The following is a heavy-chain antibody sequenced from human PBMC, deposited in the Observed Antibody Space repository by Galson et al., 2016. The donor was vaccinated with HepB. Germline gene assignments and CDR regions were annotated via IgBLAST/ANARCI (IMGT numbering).Heavy chain of an antibody. CDR3: ARGPFCTSSYCPGPFNS. J-gene: IGHJ5*02. CDR2: ARSKFHRYST. D-gene: IGHD3/OR15-3a*01. CDR1: GFTFSDLY. Sequence: SLRLSCAASGFTFSDLYMDWVRQAPGKGLEWVGRARSKFHRYSTEYAASVKGRFTVSRDESKNSLYLQMNSLKVEDTAVYFCARGPFCTSSYCPGPFNSWGQGTLVTVSS. V-gene: IGHV3-72*01.